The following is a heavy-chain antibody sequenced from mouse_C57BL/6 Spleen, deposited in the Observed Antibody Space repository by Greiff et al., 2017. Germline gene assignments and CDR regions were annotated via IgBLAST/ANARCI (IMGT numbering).Heavy chain of an antibody. J-gene: IGHJ1*03. V-gene: IGHV1-4*01. CDR3: ARGAYGSSYGWYFDV. Sequence: VQLQQSGAELARPGASVKMSCKASGSTFTSYTMHWVKQRPGQGLEWIGYINPSSGYTKYNQKFKDKATLTAYKSSSTAYMQLSSLTSEDSAVYYCARGAYGSSYGWYFDVWGTGTTVTVSS. D-gene: IGHD1-1*01. CDR1: GSTFTSYT. CDR2: INPSSGYT.